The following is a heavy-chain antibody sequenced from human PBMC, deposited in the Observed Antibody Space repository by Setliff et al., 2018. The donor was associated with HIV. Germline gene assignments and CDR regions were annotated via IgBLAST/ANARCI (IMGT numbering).Heavy chain of an antibody. D-gene: IGHD3-22*01. CDR2: IYYNEKT. CDR3: ASRVYYYDSNNFLREEGFDP. J-gene: IGHJ5*02. CDR1: GGSASNSRYS. V-gene: IGHV4-39*01. Sequence: SETLSLTCTVSGGSASNSRYSWAWIRQPPGKGLEYIGSIYYNEKTYYSPSLKSRVTISIDTSKNQFSLNLTSVTAADSAVYYCASRVYYYDSNNFLREEGFDPWGQGTLVTVSS.